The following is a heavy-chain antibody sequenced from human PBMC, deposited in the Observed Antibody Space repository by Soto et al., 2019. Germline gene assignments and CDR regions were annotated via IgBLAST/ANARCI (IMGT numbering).Heavy chain of an antibody. V-gene: IGHV1-3*01. CDR3: AREGYDFWSGYFDYYYYYMDV. J-gene: IGHJ6*03. CDR1: GYTFTSYA. D-gene: IGHD3-3*01. Sequence: GASVKVSCKASGYTFTSYAMHWVRQAPGQRLEWMGWINAGNGNTKYSQKFQGRVTITRDTSASTAYMELSSLRSEDTAVYYCAREGYDFWSGYFDYYYYYMDVWGKGTTVTVSS. CDR2: INAGNGNT.